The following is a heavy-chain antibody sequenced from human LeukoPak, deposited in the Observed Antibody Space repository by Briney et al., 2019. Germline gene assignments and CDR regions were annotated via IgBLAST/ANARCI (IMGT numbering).Heavy chain of an antibody. D-gene: IGHD4-11*01. CDR1: GYTFTSYG. V-gene: IGHV1-18*01. CDR3: ARDLYRDSLPVSWFDP. CDR2: ISDYNGNT. Sequence: ASVKVACKASGYTFTSYGISWVRQAPGQGLEWMGWISDYNGNTNYAQKLQGRVTMTTDTSTSTAYMELRSLRSDDTAVYYCARDLYRDSLPVSWFDPWGQGTLVTVSS. J-gene: IGHJ5*02.